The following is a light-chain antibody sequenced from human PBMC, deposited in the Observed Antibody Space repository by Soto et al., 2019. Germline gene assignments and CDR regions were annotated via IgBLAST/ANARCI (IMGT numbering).Light chain of an antibody. J-gene: IGKJ4*01. CDR2: GAS. Sequence: EIVFTQSPVTLSLSPGERATLSCRASQSVSSSYLAWYQQKPGQAPRLLIYGASSRATGIPDRFSGSGSGTDFTLTISRLEPEDFAVYYCQQYGSSPTFGGGTKVDIK. CDR3: QQYGSSPT. V-gene: IGKV3-20*01. CDR1: QSVSSSY.